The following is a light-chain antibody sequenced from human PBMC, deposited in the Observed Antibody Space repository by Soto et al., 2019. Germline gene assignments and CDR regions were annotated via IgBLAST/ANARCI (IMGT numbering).Light chain of an antibody. J-gene: IGLJ2*01. CDR1: SSNIGSNY. CDR3: AAWDDSLSGVV. Sequence: QPVLTQPPSASGTPGQRVTISCSGSSSNIGSNYVYWYHQLPGTAPKLLIYRNNQRPSGVPDRFSGSKSGTSASLAISGLRSGDEADYYCAAWDDSLSGVVFGGGTKLTVL. CDR2: RNN. V-gene: IGLV1-47*01.